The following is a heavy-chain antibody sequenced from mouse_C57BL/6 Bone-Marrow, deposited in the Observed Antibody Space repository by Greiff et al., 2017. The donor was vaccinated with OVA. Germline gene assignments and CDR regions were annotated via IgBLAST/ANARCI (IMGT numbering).Heavy chain of an antibody. D-gene: IGHD6-5*01. CDR1: GFTFSSYA. V-gene: IGHV5-4*01. CDR3: ARDLLSYFDY. Sequence: EVKLMESGGGLVKPGGSLKLSCAASGFTFSSYAMSWVRQTPEKRLEWVATISDGGSYTYYPDNVKGRFTISRDNAKNNLYLQMSHLKSEDTAMYYCARDLLSYFDYWGQGTTLTVSS. J-gene: IGHJ2*01. CDR2: ISDGGSYT.